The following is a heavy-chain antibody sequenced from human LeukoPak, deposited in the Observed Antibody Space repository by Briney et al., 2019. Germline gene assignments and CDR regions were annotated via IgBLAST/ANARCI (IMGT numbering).Heavy chain of an antibody. V-gene: IGHV4-39*01. CDR3: ARTVRGVFDY. CDR2: IYYSGST. J-gene: IGHJ4*02. CDR1: GGSISSSSYY. D-gene: IGHD3-10*01. Sequence: SETLSLTCTVSGGSISSSSYYWGWIRQPPGKGLEWIGSIYYSGSTYYNPSLKSRVTISVDTSKNQFTLKLSSVTAADTAVYYCARTVRGVFDYWGQGTLVTVSS.